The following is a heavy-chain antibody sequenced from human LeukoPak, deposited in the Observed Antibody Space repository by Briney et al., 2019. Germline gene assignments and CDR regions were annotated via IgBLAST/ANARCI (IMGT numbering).Heavy chain of an antibody. CDR1: GFTFDDYA. J-gene: IGHJ3*02. CDR3: AKDIKQYNWNDENAFDI. V-gene: IGHV3-9*01. CDR2: ISWNSGSI. D-gene: IGHD1-20*01. Sequence: GGSLRLSCEASGFTFDDYAMHWVRQAPGKGLEWVSGISWNSGSIGYADSVKGRFTISRGNAKNSLYLQMNSLRGEDTALYYCAKDIKQYNWNDENAFDIWGQGTMVTVSS.